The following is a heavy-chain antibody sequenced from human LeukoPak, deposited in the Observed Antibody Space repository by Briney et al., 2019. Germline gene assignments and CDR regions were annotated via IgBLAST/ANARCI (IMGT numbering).Heavy chain of an antibody. CDR2: ISSSGSTI. J-gene: IGHJ4*02. CDR1: GFTFSSYA. CDR3: ARDVDYFDY. V-gene: IGHV3-48*03. Sequence: GGSLRLSCAASGFTFSSYAITWVRQAPGKGLEWVSYISSSGSTIYYADSVKGRFTISRDNAKNSLYLQMNSLRAEDTAVYYCARDVDYFDYWGQGTLVTVSS.